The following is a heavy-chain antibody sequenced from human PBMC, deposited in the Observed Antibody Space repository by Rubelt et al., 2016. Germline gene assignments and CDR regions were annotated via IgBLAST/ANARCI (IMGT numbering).Heavy chain of an antibody. CDR3: ARAHYYGSGSYYKKYNWFDP. CDR1: GGSFSGYY. V-gene: IGHV4-34*01. D-gene: IGHD3-10*01. CDR2: INHSGST. J-gene: IGHJ5*02. Sequence: LEEPSKTLSLTCAVYGGSFSGYYWSWIRQPPGKGLEWIGEINHSGSTNYNPSLKSRVTISVDTSKNQFSLKLSSVTAADTAVYYCARAHYYGSGSYYKKYNWFDPWGQGTLVTVSS.